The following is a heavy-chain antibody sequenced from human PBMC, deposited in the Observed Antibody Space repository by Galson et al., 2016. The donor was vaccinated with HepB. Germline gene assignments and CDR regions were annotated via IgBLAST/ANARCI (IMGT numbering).Heavy chain of an antibody. D-gene: IGHD2-15*01. V-gene: IGHV3-30*18. CDR2: ISYDGNYK. CDR3: AEDLRGSFYAMDV. Sequence: SLRLSCAASGVIFSRYAMHWVRQAPGKGLEWMAIISYDGNYKYYADSVKCRSTIYRDNYKNMVYLKMNSLRGEETAVYSCAEDLRGSFYAMDVCGQGTTGSVTS. J-gene: IGHJ6*02. CDR1: GVIFSRYA.